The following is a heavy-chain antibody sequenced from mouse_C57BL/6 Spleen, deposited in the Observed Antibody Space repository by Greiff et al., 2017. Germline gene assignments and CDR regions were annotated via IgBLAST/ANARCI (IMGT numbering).Heavy chain of an antibody. V-gene: IGHV5-6*01. CDR2: ISSGGSYT. J-gene: IGHJ4*01. CDR1: GFTFSSYG. CDR3: ARQEDRYAMDY. Sequence: EVQGVESGGDLVKPGGSLKLSCAASGFTFSSYGMSWVRQTPDKRLEWVATISSGGSYTYYPDSVKGRFTISRDNAKNTLYLQMSSLKSEDTAMYYCARQEDRYAMDYWGQGTSVTVSS.